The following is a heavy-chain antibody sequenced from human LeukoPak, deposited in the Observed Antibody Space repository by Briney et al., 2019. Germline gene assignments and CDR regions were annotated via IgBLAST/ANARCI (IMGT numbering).Heavy chain of an antibody. Sequence: PSETLSLTCTVSGASISSGSYCWGWLRQPPGKGREWIESIYYSGSTYYNPSLESRVTISADTSKNQFSLKVTSVTAADTAVYYCARDCYASGTSYYYYYMDVWGKGTTVTVSS. J-gene: IGHJ6*03. V-gene: IGHV4-39*07. CDR2: IYYSGST. CDR1: GASISSGSYC. CDR3: ARDCYASGTSYYYYYMDV. D-gene: IGHD3-10*01.